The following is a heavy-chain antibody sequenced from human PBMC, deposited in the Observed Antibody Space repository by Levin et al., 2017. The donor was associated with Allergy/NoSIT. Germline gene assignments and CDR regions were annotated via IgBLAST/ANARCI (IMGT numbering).Heavy chain of an antibody. CDR3: ARDRTYMDV. V-gene: IGHV4-59*01. Sequence: SETLSLTCTVSGGSISSYYWSWIRQPPGKGLEWIGYIYYSVSTNYNPSLKSRVTISVDTSKNQFSLKLSSVTAADTAVYYCARDRTYMDVWGKGTTVTVSS. CDR2: IYYSVST. CDR1: GGSISSYY. J-gene: IGHJ6*03.